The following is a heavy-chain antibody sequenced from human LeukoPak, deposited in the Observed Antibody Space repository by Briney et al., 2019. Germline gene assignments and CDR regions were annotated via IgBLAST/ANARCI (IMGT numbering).Heavy chain of an antibody. J-gene: IGHJ4*02. CDR2: INHSGST. D-gene: IGHD4-17*01. V-gene: IGHV4-34*01. CDR3: ARFTTVTDY. Sequence: SETLSLTCAGYGGSFSGYYWSWIRQPPGKGLEWIGEINHSGSTNYNPSLKSRVTISVDTSKNQFSLKLSSVTAADTAVYYCARFTTVTDYWGQGTLVTVSS. CDR1: GGSFSGYY.